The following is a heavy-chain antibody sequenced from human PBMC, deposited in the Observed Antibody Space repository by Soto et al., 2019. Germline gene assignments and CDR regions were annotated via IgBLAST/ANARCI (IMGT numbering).Heavy chain of an antibody. V-gene: IGHV3-23*05. CDR1: GFSFSDYA. CDR3: SRVAAFNWNNALDI. J-gene: IGHJ3*02. CDR2: ISTSGSST. Sequence: EVQLLESGGELVQPGGSLRLSCAASGFSFSDYAMTWVRQAPGKGLEWVALISTSGSSTLYADSMKGRFIISRDNSKNALDLQLNRLGADDTALYYCSRVAAFNWNNALDIWGQGTMVVVSS. D-gene: IGHD1-1*01.